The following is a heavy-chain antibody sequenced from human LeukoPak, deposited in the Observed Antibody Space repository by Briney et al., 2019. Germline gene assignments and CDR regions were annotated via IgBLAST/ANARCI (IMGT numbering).Heavy chain of an antibody. V-gene: IGHV4-4*07. Sequence: SETLSLTCTVSGGSIRTYYWSWIRQPVGRQLEWVGHIFATGSTNYNPSLQSRVTMSVDMSRNQFSLRLSSVTAADTAVYFCAREPAYTYGYSDHLYYNMDVWGQGTTVIVS. CDR2: IFATGST. D-gene: IGHD5-18*01. J-gene: IGHJ6*02. CDR3: AREPAYTYGYSDHLYYNMDV. CDR1: GGSIRTYY.